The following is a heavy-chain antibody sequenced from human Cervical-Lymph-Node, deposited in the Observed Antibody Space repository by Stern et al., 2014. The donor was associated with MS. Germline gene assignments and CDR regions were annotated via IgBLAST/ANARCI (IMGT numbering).Heavy chain of an antibody. CDR2: FIPLFGTT. CDR1: GDTFINFG. Sequence: LVESGAEVKKPGSSVKVSCTASGDTFINFGISWVRQAPGQGLEWMGGFIPLFGTTEYVEKFQGRLTINADESATTVYMELSSLRSEDTAVYYCARDNDDNGMDVWGQGTTVIVSS. D-gene: IGHD1-1*01. V-gene: IGHV1-69*01. J-gene: IGHJ6*02. CDR3: ARDNDDNGMDV.